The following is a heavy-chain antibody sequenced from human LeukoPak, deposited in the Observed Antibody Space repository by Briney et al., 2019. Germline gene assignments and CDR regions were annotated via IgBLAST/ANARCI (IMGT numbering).Heavy chain of an antibody. J-gene: IGHJ3*02. D-gene: IGHD5-18*01. CDR1: GGSISSSY. V-gene: IGHV4-59*08. CDR2: IYYSGST. CDR3: ARHLGFSYGEADALDI. Sequence: SETLSLTCTVSGGSISSSYWSWIRQPPGKGLEWIACIYYSGSTNYNSSLKSRVTISVDTSKNGFSLKLSSVTAADTAVYYCARHLGFSYGEADALDIWGQGTVVTVSS.